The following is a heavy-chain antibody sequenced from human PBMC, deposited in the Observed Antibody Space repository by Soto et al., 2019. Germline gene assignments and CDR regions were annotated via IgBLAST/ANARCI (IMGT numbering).Heavy chain of an antibody. CDR2: IFSNDEK. D-gene: IGHD5-12*01. Sequence: KESGPVLVKPTETLTLTCTVSGFSLSNARMGVSWIRQPPGKALEWLAHIFSNDEKSYSTSLKSRLTISKDTSKSQVVLTMTNMDPVDTATYYCARIRGGYDSAPLSSGFDYWGQGTLVTVSS. CDR3: ARIRGGYDSAPLSSGFDY. J-gene: IGHJ4*02. CDR1: GFSLSNARMG. V-gene: IGHV2-26*01.